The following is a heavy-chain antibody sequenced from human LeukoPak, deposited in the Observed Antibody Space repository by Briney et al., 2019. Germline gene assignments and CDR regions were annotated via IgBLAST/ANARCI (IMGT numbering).Heavy chain of an antibody. D-gene: IGHD6-13*01. J-gene: IGHJ4*02. V-gene: IGHV4-39*07. CDR2: IYYSGST. CDR1: GGSISSSSYY. Sequence: PSETLSLTCTVSGGSISSSSYYWGWIRQPPGKGLEWIGSIYYSGSTYYNPSLKSRVTISVDTSKNQFSLKLSSVTTADTAVYYCARDLIEGAAAVRFDYWGQGTLVTVSS. CDR3: ARDLIEGAAAVRFDY.